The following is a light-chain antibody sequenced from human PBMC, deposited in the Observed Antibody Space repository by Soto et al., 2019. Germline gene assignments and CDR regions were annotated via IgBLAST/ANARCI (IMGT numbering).Light chain of an antibody. J-gene: IGKJ1*01. CDR1: QDISTH. V-gene: IGKV1-33*01. CDR3: QQYHSYWT. Sequence: DIQMTQSPSSLSASVGDRVTITCQASQDISTHLNWYQQKPGKAPKLLIYVASNLDTGVPSRFSGSGSGTEFTLTISSLQTDDFSTYYCQQYHSYWTFGQGTKVDIK. CDR2: VAS.